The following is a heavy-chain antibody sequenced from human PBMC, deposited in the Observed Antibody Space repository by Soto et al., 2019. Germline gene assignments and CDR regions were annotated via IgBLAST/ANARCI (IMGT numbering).Heavy chain of an antibody. J-gene: IGHJ4*02. D-gene: IGHD3-3*01. CDR2: IKSKTDGGTT. CDR1: GFTFSNAW. CDR3: TTDRNPYYDFWSGSLN. Sequence: PGGSLRLSCAASGFTFSNAWMSWVRQAPGKGLEWVGRIKSKTDGGTTDYAAPVKGRFTISRDDSKNTLYLQMNSLKTEDTAVYYCTTDRNPYYDFWSGSLNWGQGTLVTVSS. V-gene: IGHV3-15*01.